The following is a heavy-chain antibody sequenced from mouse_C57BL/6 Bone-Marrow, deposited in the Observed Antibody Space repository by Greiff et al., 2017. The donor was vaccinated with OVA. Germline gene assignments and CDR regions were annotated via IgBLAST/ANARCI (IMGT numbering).Heavy chain of an antibody. CDR3: ASRLWHFDY. Sequence: EVMLVESGGDLVKPGGSLKLSCAASGFTFSSYGMSWVRQTPDKRLEWVATISSGGSYTYYPDSVKGRFTISRDNAKNTLYLQMSSLKSEDTAMYYCASRLWHFDYWGQGTTLTVSS. J-gene: IGHJ2*01. CDR2: ISSGGSYT. CDR1: GFTFSSYG. V-gene: IGHV5-6*02. D-gene: IGHD1-1*02.